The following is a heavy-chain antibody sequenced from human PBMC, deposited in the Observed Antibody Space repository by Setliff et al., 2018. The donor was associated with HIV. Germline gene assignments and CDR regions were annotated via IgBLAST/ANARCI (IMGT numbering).Heavy chain of an antibody. J-gene: IGHJ4*02. V-gene: IGHV4-34*01. D-gene: IGHD3-3*01. CDR2: INNYGVT. Sequence: SDTLSLTCAVYGGSFSGFSWNWIRQPPGKGLGWIGDINNYGVTLYTSSLAGRVTISVDTSKNQFSLTLKSLTVADTALYFCSRGPTIRGSFTGVVYTAPLPSFDTWSQGSLVTVSA. CDR1: GGSFSGFS. CDR3: SRGPTIRGSFTGVVYTAPLPSFDT.